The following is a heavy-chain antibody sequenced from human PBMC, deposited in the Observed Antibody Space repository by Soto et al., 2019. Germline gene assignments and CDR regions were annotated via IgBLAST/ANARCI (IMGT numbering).Heavy chain of an antibody. CDR1: GYTFTSHD. D-gene: IGHD2-2*01. CDR2: MNPNSGHT. CDR3: ASDMSTN. V-gene: IGHV1-8*01. J-gene: IGHJ4*02. Sequence: QVQLVQSGAEMKKPGASVKVSCKASGYTFTSHDINWMRPTTGQGLEWMGWMNPNSGHTNYAQKFQGRVTVTRDASISTAYMEVTNLRAEDTAIYYCASDMSTNWGQGTLVTVSS.